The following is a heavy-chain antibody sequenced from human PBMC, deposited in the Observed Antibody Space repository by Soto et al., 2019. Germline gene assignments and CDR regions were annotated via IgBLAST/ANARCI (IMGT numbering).Heavy chain of an antibody. Sequence: GGSLRLSCAASGFTFSSYWMSWVRQAPGKGLEWVANIKQDGSEKYYVDSVKGRFTISRDNAKNSLYLQMNSLRAEDTAVYYCARDPNIVLVPAALRPHYYNYGMVLWGPGTTVSV. J-gene: IGHJ6*02. CDR2: IKQDGSEK. CDR3: ARDPNIVLVPAALRPHYYNYGMVL. CDR1: GFTFSSYW. V-gene: IGHV3-7*01. D-gene: IGHD2-2*01.